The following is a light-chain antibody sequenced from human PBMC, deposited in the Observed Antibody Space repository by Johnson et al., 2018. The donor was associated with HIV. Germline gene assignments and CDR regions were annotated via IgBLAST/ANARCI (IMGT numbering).Light chain of an antibody. CDR3: GTWDNSLSAGRNV. Sequence: QSVLTQPPSVSAAPGQKVTISCSGSSSNIGKNYVSWYQHLPGTAPKLLIYDNNKRPSGIPDRFSGSKSGTSATLDITGLPTGDEADYYCGTWDNSLSAGRNVFGTGTKVTVL. CDR2: DNN. J-gene: IGLJ1*01. CDR1: SSNIGKNY. V-gene: IGLV1-51*01.